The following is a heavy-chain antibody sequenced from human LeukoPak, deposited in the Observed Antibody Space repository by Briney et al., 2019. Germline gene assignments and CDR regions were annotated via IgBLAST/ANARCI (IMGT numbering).Heavy chain of an antibody. V-gene: IGHV4-59*01. J-gene: IGHJ4*02. D-gene: IGHD3-22*01. CDR2: IYYSGST. CDR3: ARGFADVSAYGY. Sequence: ETLSLTCSVSGGSITSYYWSWIGQPPGKGLEWIGYIYYSGSTNYNPSLKSRVTISVDTSKNQFSLKLSSVTAADTAVYFCARGFADVSAYGYWGQETLVPVSS. CDR1: GGSITSYY.